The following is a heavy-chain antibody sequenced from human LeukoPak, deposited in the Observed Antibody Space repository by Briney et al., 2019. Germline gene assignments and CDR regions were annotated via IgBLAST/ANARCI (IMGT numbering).Heavy chain of an antibody. V-gene: IGHV4-61*01. CDR1: GGSVSSGSYY. CDR2: INHSGST. J-gene: IGHJ4*02. D-gene: IGHD1-26*01. CDR3: ARARIVGATSPFVY. Sequence: SETLSLTCTVSGGSVSSGSYYWSWIRQPPGKGLEWIGEINHSGSTNYNPSLKSRVTISVDTSKNQFSLKLSSVTAADTAVYYCARARIVGATSPFVYWGQGTLVTVSS.